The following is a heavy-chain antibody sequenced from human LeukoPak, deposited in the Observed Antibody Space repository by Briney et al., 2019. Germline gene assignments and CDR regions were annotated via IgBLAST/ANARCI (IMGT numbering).Heavy chain of an antibody. V-gene: IGHV3-21*04. J-gene: IGHJ4*02. Sequence: GGSLRLSCGASGFTLRSYSMNWVRQAPGKGLEWVSSISSSSSYIYYADSVKGRFTISRDNSKNTLYLQMNSLRAEDTAVYYCARDYSGSYYSGALVDWGQGTLVTVSS. D-gene: IGHD1-26*01. CDR3: ARDYSGSYYSGALVD. CDR1: GFTLRSYS. CDR2: ISSSSSYI.